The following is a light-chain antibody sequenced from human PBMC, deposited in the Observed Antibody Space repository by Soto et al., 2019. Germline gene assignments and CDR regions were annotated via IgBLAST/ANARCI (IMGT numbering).Light chain of an antibody. CDR1: QSLLHPKGYDS. V-gene: IGKV2-28*01. CDR3: MLALPSPPT. CDR2: LGS. Sequence: EPASISCRSSQSLLHPKGYDSLDWYLQKPGQSPQLLIYLGSSRASGVPARFSGSGSGTDFTLKISRVEADDVGVYYFMLALPSPPTFGQGTTVEIK. J-gene: IGKJ1*01.